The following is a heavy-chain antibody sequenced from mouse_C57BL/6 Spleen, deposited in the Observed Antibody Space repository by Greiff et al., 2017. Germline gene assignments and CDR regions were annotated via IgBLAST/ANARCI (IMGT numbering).Heavy chain of an antibody. Sequence: QVQLKQPGAELVRPGSSVKLSCKASGYTFTSYWMHWVKQRPIQGLEWIGNIDPSDSETHYNQKFKDKATLTVDKSSSTAYMQLSSLTSEDSAVYYCARYGTGTPFAYGGQGTLVTVSA. CDR2: IDPSDSET. V-gene: IGHV1-52*01. D-gene: IGHD4-1*01. J-gene: IGHJ3*01. CDR3: ARYGTGTPFAY. CDR1: GYTFTSYW.